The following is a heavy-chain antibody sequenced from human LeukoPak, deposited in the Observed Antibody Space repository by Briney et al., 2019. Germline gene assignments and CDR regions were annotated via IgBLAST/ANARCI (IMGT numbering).Heavy chain of an antibody. V-gene: IGHV1-3*01. D-gene: IGHD6-19*01. J-gene: IGHJ3*02. CDR2: INAGNGNT. CDR1: GYTFTSYA. CDR3: ARDHPVAGTGAFDI. Sequence: ASVKVSCKASGYTFTSYAMHWVRQAPGQRLEWMGWINAGNGNTKYSQEFQGRVTITRDTSASTAYMELRSLRSDDTAVYYCARDHPVAGTGAFDIWGQGTMVTVSS.